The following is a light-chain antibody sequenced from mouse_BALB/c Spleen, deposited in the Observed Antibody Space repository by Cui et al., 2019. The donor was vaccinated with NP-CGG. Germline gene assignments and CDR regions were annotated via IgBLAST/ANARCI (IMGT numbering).Light chain of an antibody. Sequence: AVVPQEPALTTSPGETVTLTCRSSTGAVTTSNYANWVQEKPDHLFTGLIGGTNNRAPGVPARFSGSLIGDKAARTITGAQTKDEAIYFCALWYSNHWVFGGGTKLTVL. CDR1: TGAVTTSNY. V-gene: IGLV1*01. J-gene: IGLJ1*01. CDR3: ALWYSNHWV. CDR2: GTN.